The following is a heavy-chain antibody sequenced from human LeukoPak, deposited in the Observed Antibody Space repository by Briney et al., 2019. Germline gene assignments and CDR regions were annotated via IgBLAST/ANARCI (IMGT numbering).Heavy chain of an antibody. Sequence: SETLSLTCTVSGGSISSYYWSWIRQPPGKGLEWIGYIYYSGSTNYNPSLKSRVTISVDTSKNQFSLKLSSVTAADTAVYYCARAVVVKTLGYYYYYYGMDVWGQGTTVTVSS. J-gene: IGHJ6*02. V-gene: IGHV4-59*12. D-gene: IGHD3-22*01. CDR1: GGSISSYY. CDR2: IYYSGST. CDR3: ARAVVVKTLGYYYYYYGMDV.